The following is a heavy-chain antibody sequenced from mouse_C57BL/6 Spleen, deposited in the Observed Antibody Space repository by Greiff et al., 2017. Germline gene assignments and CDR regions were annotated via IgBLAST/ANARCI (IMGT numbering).Heavy chain of an antibody. J-gene: IGHJ2*01. CDR3: TRDYGYGYFDY. CDR1: GFTFSSYA. V-gene: IGHV5-9-1*02. CDR2: ISSGGDYI. D-gene: IGHD2-2*01. Sequence: EVQLLQSGAGLVKPGGSVKLSCAASGFTFSSYAMSWVRQTPEQRLEWVEYISSGGDYIYYAATVKGRFTISRDNARNTLYLQMSSLTSEDTAMYYCTRDYGYGYFDYWGQGTTLTVSA.